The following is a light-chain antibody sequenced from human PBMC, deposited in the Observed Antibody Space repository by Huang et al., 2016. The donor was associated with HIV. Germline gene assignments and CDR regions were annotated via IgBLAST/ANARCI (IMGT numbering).Light chain of an antibody. V-gene: IGKV4-1*01. CDR1: QSLLYGSNNQNY. CDR3: QQYFNAPIT. Sequence: DIVMTQSPDSLAVSLGERATVNCKSSQSLLYGSNNQNYLAWYQQKPGQPPKLLIYWASTRESGVPYRFSGSGSGTDFTLTISSLQAEDVAFYYCQQYFNAPITFGQGTRLEI. CDR2: WAS. J-gene: IGKJ5*01.